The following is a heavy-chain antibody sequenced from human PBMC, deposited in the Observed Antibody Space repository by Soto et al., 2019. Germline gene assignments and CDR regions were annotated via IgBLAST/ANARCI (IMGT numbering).Heavy chain of an antibody. CDR2: MYHSGST. V-gene: IGHV4-4*02. CDR3: ALASASRMLRGVTIR. Sequence: TSETLSLTCTVSGVSIRSDNWWTWVREPPGEGLEWIGEMYHSGSTNYSPSLKSRVTILVDKSKNQFSLELTSVTAADTALYYWALASASRMLRGVTIRWGQGILVTVSS. D-gene: IGHD3-10*01. J-gene: IGHJ4*02. CDR1: GVSIRSDNW.